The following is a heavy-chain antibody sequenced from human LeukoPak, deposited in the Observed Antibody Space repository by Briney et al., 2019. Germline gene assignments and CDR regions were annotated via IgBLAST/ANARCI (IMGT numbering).Heavy chain of an antibody. D-gene: IGHD5-12*01. V-gene: IGHV3-23*01. CDR1: GFTFSSSA. CDR3: AKVDIVATISQIGFDY. Sequence: GGSLRLSCAASGFTFSSSAMSWVRQAPGKGLEWVSSISGSGGSPYYADSVKGRFTISRDNSRNTLYLQMNSLRAEDTAVYYCAKVDIVATISQIGFDYWGQGTLVTVSS. CDR2: ISGSGGSP. J-gene: IGHJ4*02.